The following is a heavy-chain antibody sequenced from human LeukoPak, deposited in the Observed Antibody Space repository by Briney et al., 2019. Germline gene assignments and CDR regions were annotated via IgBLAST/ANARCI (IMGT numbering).Heavy chain of an antibody. CDR3: ARWGGSGYHNYFDY. V-gene: IGHV4-31*03. J-gene: IGHJ4*02. CDR2: IYYSGST. D-gene: IGHD3-22*01. CDR1: GGSISSGGYY. Sequence: SETLSLTCTVSGGSISSGGYYWSWIRQHPGKGLEWIGYIYYSGSTYYNPSLKSRVTISVDTSKNQFSLKLSSVTAADTAVYYCARWGGSGYHNYFDYWGQGTLVTVSS.